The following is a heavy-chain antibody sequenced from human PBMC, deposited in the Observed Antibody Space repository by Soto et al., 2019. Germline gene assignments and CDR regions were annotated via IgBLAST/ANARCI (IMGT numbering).Heavy chain of an antibody. CDR1: GVPFSSYG. Sequence: GGSLRVSWAAAGVPFSSYGMHXVRQAXGKWLVWVSRINSDGSSTSYADSVKGRFTISRDNAKNTLYLQMNSLRAEDTAVFYCAKGRSLYYYYGMDVWGQGTTVTV. CDR3: AKGRSLYYYYGMDV. V-gene: IGHV3-74*01. J-gene: IGHJ6*02. CDR2: INSDGSST.